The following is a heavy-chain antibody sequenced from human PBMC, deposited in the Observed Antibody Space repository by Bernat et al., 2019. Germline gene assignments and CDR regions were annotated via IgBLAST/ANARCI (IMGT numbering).Heavy chain of an antibody. CDR1: GGTFSSYA. CDR2: IIPIFGTA. J-gene: IGHJ5*02. D-gene: IGHD2-2*01. Sequence: QVQLVQSGAEVKKPGSSVKVSCKASGGTFSSYAISWVRQAPGQGLEWMGGIIPIFGTANYGQKFQGRITITGGESTSTAYMELSRLRSEDAAVYYGAGEGCGAVVVPAGNNWFDPWGQGTLVTVSS. V-gene: IGHV1-69*01. CDR3: AGEGCGAVVVPAGNNWFDP.